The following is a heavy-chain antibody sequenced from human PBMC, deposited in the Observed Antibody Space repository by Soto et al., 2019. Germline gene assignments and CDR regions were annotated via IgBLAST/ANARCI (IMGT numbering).Heavy chain of an antibody. Sequence: GGSLRLSCAASGFTFSDYYMSWIRQAPGKGLEWVSYISSSGSTIYYADSVKGRFTISRDNAKNSLYLQMNSLRAEDTAVYYCARGLSRGVIITYGMDVWGQGTTVTVSS. D-gene: IGHD3-10*01. V-gene: IGHV3-11*01. J-gene: IGHJ6*02. CDR2: ISSSGSTI. CDR1: GFTFSDYY. CDR3: ARGLSRGVIITYGMDV.